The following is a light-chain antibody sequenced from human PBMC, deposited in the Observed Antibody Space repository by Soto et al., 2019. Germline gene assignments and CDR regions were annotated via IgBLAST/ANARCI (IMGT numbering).Light chain of an antibody. J-gene: IGLJ2*01. Sequence: QSALTQPPSASGSPGQSVTISCTGTSSDVGGYNYVSWYQQHPGKAXXXXISEVSKRPXGXPXXXXGXXXXXXXXXTXSGLQAEDEADYYCSSFAGNNNLVFGGGTKLTVL. CDR1: SSDVGGYNY. CDR3: SSFAGNNNLV. V-gene: IGLV2-8*01. CDR2: EVS.